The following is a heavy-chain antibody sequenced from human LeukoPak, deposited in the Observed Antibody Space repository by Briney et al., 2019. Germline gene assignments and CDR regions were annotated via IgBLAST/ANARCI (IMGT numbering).Heavy chain of an antibody. CDR1: GFTFSNYA. J-gene: IGHJ4*02. CDR2: MSGSGGST. CDR3: AKNQGQWLVPVDY. Sequence: GGSLRLSCAASGFTFSNYAMSWVRQAPGKGLEWVSSMSGSGGSTYYADSVRGRFTISRDNSKNTLYLQMNNLRAEDTALYYCAKNQGQWLVPVDYWGQGTLVTVSS. V-gene: IGHV3-23*01. D-gene: IGHD6-19*01.